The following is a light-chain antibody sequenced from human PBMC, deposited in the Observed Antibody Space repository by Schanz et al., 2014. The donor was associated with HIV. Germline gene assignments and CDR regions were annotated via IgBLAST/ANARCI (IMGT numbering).Light chain of an antibody. CDR2: AAS. CDR1: QSISNY. CDR3: QQSYSTPFP. Sequence: DIQMTQSPSSLSASVGDRVTITCRASQSISNYLNWYQQKPGKDPKLLIYAASGLQSGVPSRFRGRGFATSFTLTISSLQPDDFAPYYCQQSYSTPFPFGPGTKVDIK. V-gene: IGKV1-39*01. J-gene: IGKJ3*01.